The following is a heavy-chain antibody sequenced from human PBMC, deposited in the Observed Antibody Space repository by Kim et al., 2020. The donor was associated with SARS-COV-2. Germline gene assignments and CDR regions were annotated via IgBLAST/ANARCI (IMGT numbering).Heavy chain of an antibody. V-gene: IGHV4-39*01. CDR1: GGSISSSSYY. D-gene: IGHD3-3*01. CDR2: IYYSGST. Sequence: SETLSLTCTVSGGSISSSSYYWGWIRQPPGKGLEWIGSIYYSGSTYYNPSLKSRVTISVDTSKNQFSLKLSSVTAADTAVYYCARHSDFLEWLHPKGWFDPWGQGTLVTVSS. CDR3: ARHSDFLEWLHPKGWFDP. J-gene: IGHJ5*02.